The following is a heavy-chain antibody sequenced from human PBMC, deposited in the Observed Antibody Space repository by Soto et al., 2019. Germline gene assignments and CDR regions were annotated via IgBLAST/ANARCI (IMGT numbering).Heavy chain of an antibody. D-gene: IGHD2-21*01. CDR1: GYIFTSYY. J-gene: IGHJ1*01. V-gene: IGHV1-46*01. CDR3: VRSLHSRDAIGYPGYFQH. Sequence: DSVKVSCKGSGYIFTSYYIHCVRQPPGQGLEWMALINPSGATTNYAQKFQGRVTMTRDTSTSTVYMELSSLRSEDTAVYYCVRSLHSRDAIGYPGYFQHCGQGTLVTVSS. CDR2: INPSGATT.